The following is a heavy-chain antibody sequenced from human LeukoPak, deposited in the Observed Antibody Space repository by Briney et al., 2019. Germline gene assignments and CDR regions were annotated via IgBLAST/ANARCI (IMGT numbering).Heavy chain of an antibody. CDR1: GFTFTTYW. D-gene: IGHD3-16*01. Sequence: PGGSLRPSCAASGFTFTTYWMGWVRQAPGKGPEWVANINQVGSSKYFVDSVKGRFTISRDNAKNSLFLQMNSLRAEDTAVYFCAKSTRAVMAMMDVWGKGTTVTVSS. V-gene: IGHV3-7*01. CDR3: AKSTRAVMAMMDV. CDR2: INQVGSSK. J-gene: IGHJ6*04.